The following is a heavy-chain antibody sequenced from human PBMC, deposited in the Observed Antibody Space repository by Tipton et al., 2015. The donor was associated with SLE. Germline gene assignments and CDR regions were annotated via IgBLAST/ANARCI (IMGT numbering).Heavy chain of an antibody. CDR2: VHDSGTT. Sequence: TLSLTCTVSGCSIRNYFWHWIRQSPGKGLEWIGYVHDSGTTKYNPSLKSRLTISVDTSKSHFSLKLTSVTAADTAIYYCARGSRWFDDFWSGYPLGNWFDPWGQGTLVTVSS. D-gene: IGHD3-3*01. CDR1: GCSIRNYF. CDR3: ARGSRWFDDFWSGYPLGNWFDP. J-gene: IGHJ5*02. V-gene: IGHV4-59*01.